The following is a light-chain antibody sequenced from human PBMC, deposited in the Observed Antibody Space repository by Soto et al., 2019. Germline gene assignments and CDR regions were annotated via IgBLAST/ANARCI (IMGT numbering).Light chain of an antibody. Sequence: QSALTQPASVSGSPGQSITISCTGTSSDVGGYNYVSWYQQHPGKAPKLMIYDVSNRPSGVSNRFSGSKSGNTASLTISGLQAEDDADYYCSSYTSSSIYVVFGGGTKRTVL. J-gene: IGLJ2*01. CDR3: SSYTSSSIYVV. CDR1: SSDVGGYNY. V-gene: IGLV2-14*01. CDR2: DVS.